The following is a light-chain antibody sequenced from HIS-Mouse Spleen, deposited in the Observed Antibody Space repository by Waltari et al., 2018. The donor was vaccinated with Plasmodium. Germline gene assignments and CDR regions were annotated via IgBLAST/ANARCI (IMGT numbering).Light chain of an antibody. Sequence: EIVMTQSPATLSVSPGERATLSCRASQSVRSNLAWYQQKPGQAPRPLIYGAATRSTGIPARLSGSGSGTEFTLTISSLQSEDFAVYYCQQYNNWSFTFGPGTKVDIK. V-gene: IGKV3-15*01. CDR3: QQYNNWSFT. J-gene: IGKJ3*01. CDR1: QSVRSN. CDR2: GAA.